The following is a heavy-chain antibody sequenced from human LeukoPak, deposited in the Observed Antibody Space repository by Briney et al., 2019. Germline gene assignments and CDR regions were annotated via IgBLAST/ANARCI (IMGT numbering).Heavy chain of an antibody. CDR2: IYHSGST. D-gene: IGHD3-22*01. Sequence: SETLSLTCAVSGGSISSSNWWSWVRQPPGKGLEWIGEIYHSGSTNYNPSLKSRVTISVDTSKNQFSLRLSSVTAADTAVYYCARHRYYYDSSGYYYQPWGQGTLVTVSS. J-gene: IGHJ5*02. CDR3: ARHRYYYDSSGYYYQP. CDR1: GGSISSSNW. V-gene: IGHV4-4*02.